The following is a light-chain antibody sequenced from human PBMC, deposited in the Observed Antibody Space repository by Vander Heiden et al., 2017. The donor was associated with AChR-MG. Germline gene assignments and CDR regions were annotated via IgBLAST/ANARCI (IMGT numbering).Light chain of an antibody. CDR1: SSDVGSYNY. J-gene: IGLJ2*01. CDR2: VVS. V-gene: IGLV2-14*01. CDR3: SSDTSSYTVI. Sequence: QSALTQPASVSGAPGQSIPISCTGTSSDVGSYNYGCCYQQYSAKAHKLMIYVVSNRPSGVANRFSGSKSGNTASMTISGRQAEDEAEYYGSSDTSSYTVIFGGGTKLTVL.